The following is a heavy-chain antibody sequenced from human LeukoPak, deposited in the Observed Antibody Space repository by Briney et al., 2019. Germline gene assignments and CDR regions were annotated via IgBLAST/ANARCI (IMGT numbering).Heavy chain of an antibody. Sequence: GGSLRLSCAASGFTFSIYAMSWVRQAPGKGLEWVSAISGRGGSTYYADSVKGRFTISRDNSKNTLYLQMNSLRAEDTAVYYCAKGETVTTAPFDYWGQGTLVTVSS. CDR2: ISGRGGST. CDR1: GFTFSIYA. V-gene: IGHV3-23*01. D-gene: IGHD4-17*01. CDR3: AKGETVTTAPFDY. J-gene: IGHJ4*02.